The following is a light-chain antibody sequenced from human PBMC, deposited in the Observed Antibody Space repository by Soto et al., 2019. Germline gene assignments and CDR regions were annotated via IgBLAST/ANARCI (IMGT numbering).Light chain of an antibody. J-gene: IGLJ2*01. CDR1: SSDVGANNY. CDR3: ATWDDSLPAV. V-gene: IGLV2-14*01. Sequence: QSALTQPASVSGSPGQPITISCTGTSSDVGANNYVSWYQHHPGKAPKLLIYEVSNRPSGVSSRFSGSKSGNTASLTISGLQAEDEADYYCATWDDSLPAVFGGGTKLTVL. CDR2: EVS.